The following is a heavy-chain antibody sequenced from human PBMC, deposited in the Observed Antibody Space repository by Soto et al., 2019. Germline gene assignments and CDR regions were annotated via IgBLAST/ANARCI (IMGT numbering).Heavy chain of an antibody. CDR1: GGSIRSYY. V-gene: IGHV4-59*01. D-gene: IGHD5-12*01. CDR2: IYYSGST. CDR3: AGADSGYAYLDF. J-gene: IGHJ4*02. Sequence: QVQLQESGPGLVKPSETLSLTCTVSGGSIRSYYWSWIRQPPGKGLEWIGYIYYSGSTNYNPSLKSRVTISGDTSKNPFSLKLSSVTAADTAVYYCAGADSGYAYLDFWGQGTLVTVSS.